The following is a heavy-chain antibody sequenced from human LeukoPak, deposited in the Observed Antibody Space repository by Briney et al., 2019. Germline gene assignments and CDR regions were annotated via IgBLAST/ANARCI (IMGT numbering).Heavy chain of an antibody. Sequence: GASVKVSCKASGGXFSSYAISWVRQAPGQGLEWMGGIIPIFGTANYAQKFQGRVTITADESTSTAYMELSSLRSEDTAVYYCARELASYYDILTGYFPFDPWGQVTLVTVSS. CDR2: IIPIFGTA. J-gene: IGHJ5*02. D-gene: IGHD3-9*01. CDR1: GGXFSSYA. CDR3: ARELASYYDILTGYFPFDP. V-gene: IGHV1-69*13.